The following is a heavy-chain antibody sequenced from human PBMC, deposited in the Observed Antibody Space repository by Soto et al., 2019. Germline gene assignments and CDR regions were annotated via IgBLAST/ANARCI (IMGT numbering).Heavy chain of an antibody. V-gene: IGHV4-39*01. CDR3: ARHKYHSSGPSDY. CDR1: GGSISSSSYY. CDR2: IYYSGST. Sequence: PSETLSLTCTVSGGSISSSSYYWGWIRQPPGKGLEWIGSIYYSGSTYYNPSLKSRVTISVDTSKNQFSLKLSSVTAADMAVYYFARHKYHSSGPSDYWGQGTLVPVSS. D-gene: IGHD6-19*01. J-gene: IGHJ4*02.